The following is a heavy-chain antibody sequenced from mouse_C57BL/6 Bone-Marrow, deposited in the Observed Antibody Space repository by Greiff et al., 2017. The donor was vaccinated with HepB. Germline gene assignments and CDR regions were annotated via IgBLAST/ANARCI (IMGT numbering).Heavy chain of an antibody. Sequence: QVQLKQSGPGLVQPSQSLSITCTVSGFSLTSYGVHWVRQSPGKGLEWLGVIWRGGSTDYNAAFMSRLSITKDNSKSQVFFKMNSLQADDTAIYYCAKGNYYGSSPLWFAYWGQGTLVTVSA. CDR1: GFSLTSYG. V-gene: IGHV2-5*01. CDR3: AKGNYYGSSPLWFAY. CDR2: IWRGGST. D-gene: IGHD1-1*01. J-gene: IGHJ3*01.